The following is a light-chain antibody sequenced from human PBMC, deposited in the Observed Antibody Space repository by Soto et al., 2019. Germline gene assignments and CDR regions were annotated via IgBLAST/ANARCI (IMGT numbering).Light chain of an antibody. CDR3: QQWARSPRT. CDR2: GAS. V-gene: IGKV3-20*01. J-gene: IGKJ1*01. CDR1: QSVTNSQ. Sequence: EIVLTQSPGTLSLSPGERATLFCRASQSVTNSQLAWYQQKPGQAPRLLIFGASSRATGIPDRFSGSGSGTDFTLTIARLEPEDFVVYYCQQWARSPRTFGRGTTVEIK.